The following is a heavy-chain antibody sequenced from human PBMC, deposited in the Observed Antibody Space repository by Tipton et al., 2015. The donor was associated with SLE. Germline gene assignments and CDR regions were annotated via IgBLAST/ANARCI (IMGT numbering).Heavy chain of an antibody. Sequence: TLSLTCTVSAASISSANYYWSWIRQHPGKGLEWIGYIYNSGSAADYNPSLKSRVTISVDTSKNQFSLKLSSVTPADTAVYYCARGPSIPYSSSWYGIDYWGQGTLVTVSS. CDR1: AASISSANYY. CDR3: ARGPSIPYSSSWYGIDY. J-gene: IGHJ4*02. V-gene: IGHV4-31*03. D-gene: IGHD6-13*01. CDR2: IYNSGSA.